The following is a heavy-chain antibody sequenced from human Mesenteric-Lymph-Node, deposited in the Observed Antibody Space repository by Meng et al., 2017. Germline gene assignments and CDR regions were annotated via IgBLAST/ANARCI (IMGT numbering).Heavy chain of an antibody. CDR1: GGSISSGSYY. D-gene: IGHD6-13*01. CDR2: IYTSGSP. Sequence: SETLSLTCTVSGGSISSGSYYWSWIRQPAGKGLEWIGRIYTSGSPYYNPSLKSRVTISVDTSKNQFSLRLSSVTAADTAVYYCARDGQQLLGGTDAFDIWGQGTMVTVSS. V-gene: IGHV4-61*02. CDR3: ARDGQQLLGGTDAFDI. J-gene: IGHJ3*02.